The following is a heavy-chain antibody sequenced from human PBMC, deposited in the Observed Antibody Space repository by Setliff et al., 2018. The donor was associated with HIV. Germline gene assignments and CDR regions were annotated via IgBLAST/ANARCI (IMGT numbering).Heavy chain of an antibody. CDR3: AKVQNYNWNDVHYYYMDV. CDR2: IRYDGSNK. V-gene: IGHV3-30*02. CDR1: GFTFSSYG. D-gene: IGHD1-1*01. J-gene: IGHJ6*03. Sequence: PGGSLRLSCAASGFTFSSYGMHWVRQAPGKGLEWVAFIRYDGSNKYYADSVKGRFTISRDNSKNTLYLQMDSLRAEDTAVYYCAKVQNYNWNDVHYYYMDVWGKGTTVTVSS.